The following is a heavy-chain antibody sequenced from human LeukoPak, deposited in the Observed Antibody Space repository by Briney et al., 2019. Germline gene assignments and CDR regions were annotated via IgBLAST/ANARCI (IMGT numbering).Heavy chain of an antibody. V-gene: IGHV3-48*01. J-gene: IGHJ4*02. CDR2: ISYSSSPI. D-gene: IGHD4-23*01. CDR3: ARAVGNHFDY. Sequence: GGSLRLSCAASGFTFSTYSMKWVRQAPGKGLECVSYISYSSSPIYYADSVKGRFTISRDNAKNSLYLQMNSLRAEDTAVYYCARAVGNHFDYWGQGTLVTVSS. CDR1: GFTFSTYS.